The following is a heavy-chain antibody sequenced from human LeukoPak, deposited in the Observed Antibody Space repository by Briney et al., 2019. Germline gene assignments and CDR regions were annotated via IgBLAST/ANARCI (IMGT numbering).Heavy chain of an antibody. CDR2: IKQGGSEK. D-gene: IGHD3-22*01. CDR3: ARDHYYDSRGPFDY. CDR1: GFTFSSYW. J-gene: IGHJ4*02. Sequence: GGSLRLSCAASGFTFSSYWMSWVRQAPGKGLEWVANIKQGGSEKYYVDSVKGRFTISRDNAKNSLYLQMNSLRAEDTAVYYCARDHYYDSRGPFDYWGQETLVTVSS. V-gene: IGHV3-7*01.